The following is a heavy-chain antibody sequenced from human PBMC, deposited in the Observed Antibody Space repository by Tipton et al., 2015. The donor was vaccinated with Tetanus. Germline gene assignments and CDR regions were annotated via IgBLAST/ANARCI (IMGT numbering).Heavy chain of an antibody. CDR1: GGSFSGYY. Sequence: TLSLTCAVYGGSFSGYYWSWIRQPPGKGLEWIGEINHSGSTNYNPSLKSRVTISVDTSKNQFSLRLTSVTSADTAVYYCASLNWSYGYYYYGMDVWGQGTTVTVSS. CDR2: INHSGST. V-gene: IGHV4-34*01. D-gene: IGHD1-7*01. J-gene: IGHJ6*02. CDR3: ASLNWSYGYYYYGMDV.